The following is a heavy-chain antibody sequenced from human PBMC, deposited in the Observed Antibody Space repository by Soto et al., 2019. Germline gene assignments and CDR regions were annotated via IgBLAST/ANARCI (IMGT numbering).Heavy chain of an antibody. CDR1: GGSISSSSYY. CDR3: ARRSIAARHGGWFDP. Sequence: SETLSLTCTVTGGSISSSSYYWGWIRQPPGKGLEWIGSIYYSGSTYYNPSLKSRVTISVDTSKNQFSLKLSSVTAADTAVYYCARRSIAARHGGWFDPWGQGTLVTVSS. J-gene: IGHJ5*02. V-gene: IGHV4-39*01. CDR2: IYYSGST. D-gene: IGHD6-6*01.